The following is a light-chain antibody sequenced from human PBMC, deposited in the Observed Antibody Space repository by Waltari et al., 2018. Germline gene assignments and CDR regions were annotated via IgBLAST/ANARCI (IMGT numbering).Light chain of an antibody. CDR2: QAP. CDR3: QQDNSYPIT. J-gene: IGKJ5*01. Sequence: DIQMTQSPSTLSASVGDSVTITCQARQTVVGWLAWYQHNPGKAPKLLIYQAPRLESGVTSRFSGSGTGTEFTLTIRSLQPDDFETYYQQQDNSYPITFGQGTGLEI. CDR1: QTVVGW. V-gene: IGKV1-5*03.